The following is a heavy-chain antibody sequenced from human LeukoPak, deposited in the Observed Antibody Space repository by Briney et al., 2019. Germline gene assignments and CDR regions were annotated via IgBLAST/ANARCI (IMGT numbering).Heavy chain of an antibody. CDR2: INHSGST. D-gene: IGHD3-3*01. CDR3: ARGSKSRSFGVVKVYNWFDP. Sequence: KSSETLSLTCAVYGGSFSGYYWSWIRQPPGKGLEWIGEINHSGSTNYNPSLKSRVTISVDTSKNQFSLKLSSVTAADTAVYYCARGSKSRSFGVVKVYNWFDPWGQGTLVTVSS. J-gene: IGHJ5*02. CDR1: GGSFSGYY. V-gene: IGHV4-34*01.